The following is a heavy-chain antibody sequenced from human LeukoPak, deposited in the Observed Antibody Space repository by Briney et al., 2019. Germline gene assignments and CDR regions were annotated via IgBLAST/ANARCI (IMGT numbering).Heavy chain of an antibody. J-gene: IGHJ3*02. CDR3: ARDDDRPADAFDI. D-gene: IGHD3-22*01. V-gene: IGHV4-30-4*01. CDR1: GGSISSGGFF. CDR2: IYYTGST. Sequence: SETLSLTCSVSGGSISSGGFFWSWIRQSPGKGLECIGYIYYTGSTYYNPSLKSRLTMSVDTSKNQFSLKLSSVTAADTAVYYCARDDDRPADAFDIWGQGTMVTVSS.